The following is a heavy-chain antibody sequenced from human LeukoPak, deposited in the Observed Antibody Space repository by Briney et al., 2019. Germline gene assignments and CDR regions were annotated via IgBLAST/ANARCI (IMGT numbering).Heavy chain of an antibody. D-gene: IGHD3-3*01. V-gene: IGHV3-53*01. CDR3: AKDKGVAGHDY. CDR1: GFTVSSNY. CDR2: IYSGGTT. J-gene: IGHJ4*02. Sequence: GGSLRLSCAASGFTVSSNYMSWVRQAPGKGLEWVSVIYSGGTTYYADSMKGRFTISRDNSKNTLYLQMNSLRAEDTAVYYCAKDKGVAGHDYWGQGTLVTVSS.